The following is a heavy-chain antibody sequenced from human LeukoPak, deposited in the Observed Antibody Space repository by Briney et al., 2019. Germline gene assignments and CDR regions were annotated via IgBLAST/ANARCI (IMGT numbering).Heavy chain of an antibody. J-gene: IGHJ4*02. CDR3: ARWNYDSLTGYYIDY. D-gene: IGHD3-9*01. CDR2: IQPDGTAK. V-gene: IGHV3-7*01. Sequence: GGSLRLSCAASGFTFGSHWMTWVRQAPGMGLEWVANIQPDGTAKEFVGSVKGRFSIPRDNAENPLYLQMNSLRAEDTAVYYCARWNYDSLTGYYIDYWGQGTLVAVSS. CDR1: GFTFGSHW.